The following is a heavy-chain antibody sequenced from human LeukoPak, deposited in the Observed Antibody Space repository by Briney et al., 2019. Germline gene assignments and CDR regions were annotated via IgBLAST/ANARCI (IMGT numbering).Heavy chain of an antibody. CDR2: ISSSSSYI. Sequence: PGGSLRLSCAASGFTFSDYYMSWIRQAPGKGLEWVSYISSSSSYIYYADSVKGRFTISRDNAKNSLYLQMNSLRAEDTAVYYCARDAAIMVYAQDYYYMDVWGKGTTVTVSS. CDR1: GFTFSDYY. CDR3: ARDAAIMVYAQDYYYMDV. V-gene: IGHV3-11*06. J-gene: IGHJ6*03. D-gene: IGHD2-8*01.